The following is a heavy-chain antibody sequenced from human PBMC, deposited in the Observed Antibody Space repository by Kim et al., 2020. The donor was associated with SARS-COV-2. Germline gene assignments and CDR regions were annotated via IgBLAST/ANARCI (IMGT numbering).Heavy chain of an antibody. CDR2: INHSGST. CDR3: ARVLRPYYRLLKSFDY. V-gene: IGHV4-34*01. J-gene: IGHJ4*02. D-gene: IGHD3-10*01. Sequence: SETLSLTCAVYGGSFSGYYWCWFRQPPGKGLEWIGEINHSGSTNYNPSLKSRVTILVDTSKNQFSLKLSSVTAADTAVYYCARVLRPYYRLLKSFDYWGQGTLVTVSS. CDR1: GGSFSGYY.